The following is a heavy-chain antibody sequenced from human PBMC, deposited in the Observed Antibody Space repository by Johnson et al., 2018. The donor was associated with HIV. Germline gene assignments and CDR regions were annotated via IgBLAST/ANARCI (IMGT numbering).Heavy chain of an antibody. CDR2: ISYDGSKK. V-gene: IGHV3-30*04. CDR3: AREADTEELAHDAFDI. CDR1: GFTFSSYA. J-gene: IGHJ3*02. Sequence: QVQLVESGGGVVQPGRSLRLSCAASGFTFSSYAMHWVRQAPGKGLEWVAVISYDGSKKYYADSVKGRFTISRDNSKNTLYLQMNSLRAEDTAVYYCAREADTEELAHDAFDIWGPGTVVTVSS. D-gene: IGHD5-18*01.